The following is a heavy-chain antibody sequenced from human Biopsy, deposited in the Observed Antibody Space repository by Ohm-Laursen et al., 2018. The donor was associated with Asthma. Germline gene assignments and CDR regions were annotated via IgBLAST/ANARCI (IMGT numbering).Heavy chain of an antibody. V-gene: IGHV3-30*18. CDR2: ISYDGNHK. CDR3: AKRRGYSGHDNDY. CDR1: GFMFRSFG. Sequence: SLRLSCTASGFMFRSFGMHWVRQAPGKGLEWVAVISYDGNHKFYEDSVKGRFTISRDNSKNTLYLQMNSLRTEDTTVYYCAKRRGYSGHDNDYWGQGTLVIVSS. J-gene: IGHJ4*02. D-gene: IGHD5-12*01.